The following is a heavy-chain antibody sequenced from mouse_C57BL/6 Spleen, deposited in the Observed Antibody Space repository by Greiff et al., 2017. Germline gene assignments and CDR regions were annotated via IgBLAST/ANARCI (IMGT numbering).Heavy chain of an antibody. J-gene: IGHJ2*01. Sequence: EVQLQQSGPELVKPGASVKIPCKASGYTFTDYNMDWVKQSHGKSLEWIGDINPNNGGTIYNQKFKGKATLTVDKSSSTAYMELRSLTSEGTAVYYCGRSGFITTFGYLDYGGQGTTLTVSS. CDR2: INPNNGGT. D-gene: IGHD1-1*01. CDR3: GRSGFITTFGYLDY. CDR1: GYTFTDYN. V-gene: IGHV1-18*01.